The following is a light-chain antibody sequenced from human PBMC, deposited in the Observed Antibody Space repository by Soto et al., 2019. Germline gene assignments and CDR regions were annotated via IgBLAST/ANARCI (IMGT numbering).Light chain of an antibody. Sequence: QSVLTQPPSVSGAPGQRVTISCTGSSSNIGAGYDVHWYQQLPGTAPKLLIYGNSNRPSGVPDRFSGSKSGTSASLAITGLQAEDEADYYCGTWDSSLSAGPYVFGTGTKLTV. CDR3: GTWDSSLSAGPYV. V-gene: IGLV1-40*01. CDR1: SSNIGAGYD. J-gene: IGLJ1*01. CDR2: GNS.